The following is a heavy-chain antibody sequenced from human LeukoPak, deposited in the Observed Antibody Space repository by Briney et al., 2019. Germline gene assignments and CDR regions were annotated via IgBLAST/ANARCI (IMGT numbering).Heavy chain of an antibody. J-gene: IGHJ6*03. CDR3: ARVHYYGSGSYYDYYYYMDV. CDR2: IYSGGST. V-gene: IGHV3-53*01. D-gene: IGHD3-10*01. Sequence: GGSLRLSCAASGFTVSSNYMSWVRQAPGKGLEWVSVIYSGGSTYYADSVKGRSTTSRDNSKNTLYLQMNSLRAEDTAVYYCARVHYYGSGSYYDYYYYMDVWAKGPRSPSP. CDR1: GFTVSSNY.